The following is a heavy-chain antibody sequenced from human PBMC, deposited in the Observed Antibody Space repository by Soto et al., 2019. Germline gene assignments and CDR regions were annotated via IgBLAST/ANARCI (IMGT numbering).Heavy chain of an antibody. J-gene: IGHJ4*02. V-gene: IGHV3-33*01. D-gene: IGHD3-16*01. CDR1: GFTFSSYG. CDR3: ARDGDVNTGFGKDY. CDR2: IWHDGGNK. Sequence: PGGSLRFSCAASGFTFSSYGMHWVRQAPGKGLEWVAFIWHDGGNKFYAESVKGRFTISRDNSKNTLYLQMTSLSAEDTAMYYCARDGDVNTGFGKDYWGQGTLVTVSS.